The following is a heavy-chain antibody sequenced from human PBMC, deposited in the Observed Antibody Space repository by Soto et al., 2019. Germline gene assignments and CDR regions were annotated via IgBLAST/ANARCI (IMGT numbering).Heavy chain of an antibody. Sequence: GGSLRLSCAASGFTFSSYWMSWVRQAPGKGLEWVANIKQDGSEKYYVDSVKGRFTISRDNAKNSLYLQMNSLRAEDTAVYYCARDGGVVVAATPFDYWGQGTLVTVSS. V-gene: IGHV3-7*01. D-gene: IGHD2-15*01. J-gene: IGHJ4*02. CDR1: GFTFSSYW. CDR2: IKQDGSEK. CDR3: ARDGGVVVAATPFDY.